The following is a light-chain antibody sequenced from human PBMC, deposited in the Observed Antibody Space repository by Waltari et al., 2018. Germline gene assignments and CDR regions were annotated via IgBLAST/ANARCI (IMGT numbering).Light chain of an antibody. CDR3: QSYDSSNQRV. Sequence: NFMLTQPHSVSESPGKTVTISCTRSSGSIASHYVQWYQQRPGSSPTTIIYEDNQGPSWVPDRFSGSIDSSSNSASLTISGLETEDEADYYCQSYDSSNQRVFGGGTKLTVL. CDR1: SGSIASHY. CDR2: EDN. V-gene: IGLV6-57*01. J-gene: IGLJ3*02.